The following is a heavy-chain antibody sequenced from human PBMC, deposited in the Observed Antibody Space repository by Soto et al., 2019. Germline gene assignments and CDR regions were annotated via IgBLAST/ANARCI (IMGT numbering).Heavy chain of an antibody. Sequence: ASVKVSCKASGYTFTTHYIHWVRQAPGQGPEWMGIIDPRSGSAGYAQRFQVSVTMTRDTPTSTFYMELSSLRSEDTAVYYCARGNDPPYYLHGLDVWGPGTKVHVSS. CDR3: ARGNDPPYYLHGLDV. CDR1: GYTFTTHY. J-gene: IGHJ6*02. V-gene: IGHV1-46*03. D-gene: IGHD1-1*01. CDR2: IDPRSGSA.